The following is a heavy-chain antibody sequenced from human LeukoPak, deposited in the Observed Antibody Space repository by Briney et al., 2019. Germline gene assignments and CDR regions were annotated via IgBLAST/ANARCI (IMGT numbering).Heavy chain of an antibody. D-gene: IGHD5-12*01. V-gene: IGHV3-30*04. CDR1: GFTFNNYP. J-gene: IGHJ5*02. Sequence: PGGSLRLSCAASGFTFNNYPMHWVRQAPGKGLEWVALLSYDGTKKYYADSVKGRFTIFRDNSRNTLFLQMSSLRPDDTALYYCAGGYVSNWYVFGAWGLGTLVTVSS. CDR3: AGGYVSNWYVFGA. CDR2: LSYDGTKK.